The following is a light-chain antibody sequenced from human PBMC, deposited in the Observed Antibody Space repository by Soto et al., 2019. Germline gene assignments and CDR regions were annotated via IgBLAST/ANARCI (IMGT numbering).Light chain of an antibody. V-gene: IGLV2-8*01. J-gene: IGLJ1*01. CDR3: KSYAGSNTYV. CDR1: KSDIGVYDF. CDR2: EVA. Sequence: QSVLTQPPSASGSPRQSVTISCTGTKSDIGVYDFVSWYQHHPGKAPRLIIYEVAQRPSGVPDRFSGSKSGNTASLTVSGLQAADEADYFCKSYAGSNTYVFGSGTKVTVL.